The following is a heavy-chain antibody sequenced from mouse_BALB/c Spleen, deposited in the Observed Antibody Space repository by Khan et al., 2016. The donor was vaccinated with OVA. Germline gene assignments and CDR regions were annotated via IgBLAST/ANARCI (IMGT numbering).Heavy chain of an antibody. D-gene: IGHD2-14*01. J-gene: IGHJ3*01. Sequence: QVQLQQSETELARPGASVKMSCKASGYTFTTYTIHWVKQRPGQGLEWIGYIIPTNDYTNYNQKFKDRATLTADKSYSTAYMQLSSLTSEDSALYYCAREGAHYGSDGWFAYWGQGTLVTVSA. CDR2: IIPTNDYT. CDR1: GYTFTTYT. V-gene: IGHV1-4*01. CDR3: AREGAHYGSDGWFAY.